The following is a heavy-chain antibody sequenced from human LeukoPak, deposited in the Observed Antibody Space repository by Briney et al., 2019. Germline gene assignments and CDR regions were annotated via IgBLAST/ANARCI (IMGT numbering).Heavy chain of an antibody. CDR2: ISYDGSNK. Sequence: PGRSLTLSCAASGFTFSSYAMHWVRQAPGKGLEWVAVISYDGSNKYYADSVKGRFTISRDNSKNTLYLQMNSLRAEDTAVYYCARDYRVYYYGSGSYFDYWGQGTLVTVSS. D-gene: IGHD3-10*01. CDR3: ARDYRVYYYGSGSYFDY. V-gene: IGHV3-30-3*01. J-gene: IGHJ4*02. CDR1: GFTFSSYA.